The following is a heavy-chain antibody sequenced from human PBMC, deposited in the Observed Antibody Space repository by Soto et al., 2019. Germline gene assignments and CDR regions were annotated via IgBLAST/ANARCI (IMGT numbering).Heavy chain of an antibody. Sequence: PGGSLRLSCAASGFTFSSYAMHWVRQAPGKGLEWVAVISYDGSNKYYADSVKGRFTISRDNSKNTLYLQMNSLRAEDTAVYYCARGSITIIVQNTPRGFDYWAQGTLVTVSS. J-gene: IGHJ4*02. D-gene: IGHD3-22*01. CDR2: ISYDGSNK. CDR3: ARGSITIIVQNTPRGFDY. V-gene: IGHV3-30-3*01. CDR1: GFTFSSYA.